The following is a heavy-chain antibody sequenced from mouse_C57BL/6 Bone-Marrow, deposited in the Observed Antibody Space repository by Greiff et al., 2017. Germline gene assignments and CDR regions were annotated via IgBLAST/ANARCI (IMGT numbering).Heavy chain of an antibody. CDR1: GFSLTSYG. CDR2: IWSGGST. V-gene: IGHV2-2*01. J-gene: IGHJ1*03. Sequence: SGPGLVQPSQSLSITCTVSGFSLTSYGVHWVRQSPGKGLEWLGVIWSGGSTDYNAAFISRLSISKDNSKSQVFFKMNSLQADDTAIYYCARMNYGNYEYFDVWGTGTTVTVSS. CDR3: ARMNYGNYEYFDV. D-gene: IGHD2-1*01.